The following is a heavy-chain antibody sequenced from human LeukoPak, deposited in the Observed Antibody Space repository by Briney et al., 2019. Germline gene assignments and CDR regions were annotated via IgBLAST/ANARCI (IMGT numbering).Heavy chain of an antibody. J-gene: IGHJ4*02. D-gene: IGHD3-22*01. CDR2: ISAYNGNT. CDR3: ARDLGDSSGYLFRAFDY. CDR1: GYTFTSYG. V-gene: IGHV1-18*01. Sequence: GASVKVSCKASGYTFTSYGIGWVRQAPGQGLEWMGWISAYNGNTNYAQKLQGRVTMTTDTSTSTAYMELRSLRSDDTAVYYCARDLGDSSGYLFRAFDYWGQGTLVTVSS.